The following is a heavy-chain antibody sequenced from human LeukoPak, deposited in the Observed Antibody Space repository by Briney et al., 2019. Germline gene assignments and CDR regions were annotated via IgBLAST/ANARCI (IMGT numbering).Heavy chain of an antibody. Sequence: SVKVSCKASGGTFSAYATSWVRQAPGRGLEWMGGIIPMYETTKYAQNFQGRVTITTDEATNTAYMELTSLRSDDTAVYYCARDSHPSCHSTSWYYMDVWGKGTTVSVSS. V-gene: IGHV1-69*05. CDR2: IIPMYETT. CDR1: GGTFSAYA. CDR3: ARDSHPSCHSTSWYYMDV. D-gene: IGHD6-13*01. J-gene: IGHJ6*03.